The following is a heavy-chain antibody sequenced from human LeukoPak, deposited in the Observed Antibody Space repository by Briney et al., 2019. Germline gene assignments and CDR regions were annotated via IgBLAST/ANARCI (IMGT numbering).Heavy chain of an antibody. V-gene: IGHV1-46*01. CDR3: ALPIVGATTFDY. CDR2: INPSGGST. CDR1: GYTFTNYY. Sequence: GASVKVSCKPSGYTFTNYYMHWVRQAPGQGLEWMGIINPSGGSTSYAQKFQGRVTMTRDTSTSTVYMELSSLRSEDTAVYYCALPIVGATTFDYWGQGTLVTVSS. J-gene: IGHJ4*02. D-gene: IGHD1-26*01.